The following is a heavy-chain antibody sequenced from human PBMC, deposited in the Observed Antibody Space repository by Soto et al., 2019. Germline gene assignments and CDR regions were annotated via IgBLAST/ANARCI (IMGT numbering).Heavy chain of an antibody. CDR1: GYTFTGYY. V-gene: IGHV1-2*04. CDR2: INPNSGGT. D-gene: IGHD3-22*01. J-gene: IGHJ4*02. CDR3: ARASYDSSGYHPFDY. Sequence: ASVKVSCKASGYTFTGYYMHWVRQAPGQGLEWMGWINPNSGGTNYAQKFQGWVTMTRDTSISTAYMELSRLRSDDTAVYYCARASYDSSGYHPFDYWGQGTLVTVSS.